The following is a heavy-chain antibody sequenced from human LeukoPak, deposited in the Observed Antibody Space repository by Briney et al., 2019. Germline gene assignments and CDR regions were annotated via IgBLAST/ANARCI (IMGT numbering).Heavy chain of an antibody. CDR1: GFTFSNHW. CDR2: IKYDGREK. CDR3: ARYLNSGPDVL. V-gene: IGHV3-7*01. J-gene: IGHJ4*02. Sequence: GGPLTLSCAATGFTFSNHWMSWFRQAPGNGLEWVANIKYDGREKQYVDSVKGRFTISRDNAMHSLFLQVTILRAEARAGYYYARYLNSGPDVLWGQGTLVTVSS. D-gene: IGHD1-26*01.